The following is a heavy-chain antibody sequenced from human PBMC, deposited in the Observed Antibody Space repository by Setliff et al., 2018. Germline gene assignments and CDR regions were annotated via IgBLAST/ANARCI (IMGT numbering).Heavy chain of an antibody. V-gene: IGHV1-18*01. CDR2: ISAYNGNT. CDR3: ARDGGSGGYFLGEDC. Sequence: ASVKVSCKASGYTFTSYGISWVRQAPGQGLEWMGWISAYNGNTNYAQKLQGRVTMTTDTSTSTAYMELRSLRSEDTAVYYCARDGGSGGYFLGEDCWGQGTLVTVSS. D-gene: IGHD3-22*01. J-gene: IGHJ4*02. CDR1: GYTFTSYG.